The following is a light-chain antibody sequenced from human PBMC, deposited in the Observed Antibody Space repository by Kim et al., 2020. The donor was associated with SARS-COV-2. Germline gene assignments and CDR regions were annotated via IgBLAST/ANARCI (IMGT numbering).Light chain of an antibody. V-gene: IGLV2-11*01. J-gene: IGLJ3*02. CDR3: CSYAGSSPLV. CDR1: RSDVGGNNT. CDR2: DVS. Sequence: PSVTNAGTGTRSDVGGNNTASWYHHHPGKAPKLMIYDVSKRPSGVPDRFSGSKSGNPASLPISGLQAEDGAVYSCCSYAGSSPLVLGGGTQLTVL.